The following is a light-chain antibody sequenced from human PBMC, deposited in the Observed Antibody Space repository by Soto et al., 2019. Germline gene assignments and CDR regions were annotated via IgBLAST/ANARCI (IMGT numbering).Light chain of an antibody. CDR1: GSDVGGYDY. CDR2: EVT. CDR3: SSYTSSSTLV. J-gene: IGLJ1*01. Sequence: QSVLTQPASVSGSPGQSITISCTGTGSDVGGYDYVSWYQHHPGKAPKVMIYEVTNRPSGVSNRFSGSKSGNTASLTISGLLAEDEADYYCSSYTSSSTLVFGTGTKLTVL. V-gene: IGLV2-14*01.